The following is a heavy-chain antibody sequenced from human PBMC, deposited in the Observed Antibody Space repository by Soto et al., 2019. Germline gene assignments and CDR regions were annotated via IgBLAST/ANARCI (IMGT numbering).Heavy chain of an antibody. CDR1: GGSISSGGYY. CDR3: AREVLWFGGPFDP. D-gene: IGHD3-10*01. V-gene: IGHV4-31*03. CDR2: IYYSGST. Sequence: SETLSLTCTVSGGSISSGGYYWSWIRQHPGKGLEWIGYIYYSGSTYYNPSLKSRVTISVDTSKNQFSLKLSSVTAADTAVYYCAREVLWFGGPFDPWGQGTLVTVSS. J-gene: IGHJ5*02.